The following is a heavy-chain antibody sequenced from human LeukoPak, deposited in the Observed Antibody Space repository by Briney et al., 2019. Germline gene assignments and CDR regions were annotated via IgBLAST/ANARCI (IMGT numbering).Heavy chain of an antibody. CDR3: ARHLNKRVNYGDYVPWFDP. D-gene: IGHD4-17*01. J-gene: IGHJ5*02. CDR2: IYYSGSL. Sequence: SETLSLTCTVSAGSISSSSYYWGWIRQPPGKGLEWIGRIYYSGSLYYNPSIKSRDTISVDTAKNQFSLKLSSVTAADTAVYYCARHLNKRVNYGDYVPWFDPWGQGTLVSVSS. V-gene: IGHV4-39*01. CDR1: AGSISSSSYY.